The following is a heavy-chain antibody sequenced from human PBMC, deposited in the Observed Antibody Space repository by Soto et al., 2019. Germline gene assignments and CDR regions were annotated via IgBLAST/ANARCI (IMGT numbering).Heavy chain of an antibody. CDR1: GGSISSGGYY. CDR2: IYYSGST. V-gene: IGHV4-31*03. J-gene: IGHJ3*02. Sequence: LSLTCTVSGGSISSGGYYWSWIRQHPGKGLEWIGYIYYSGSTYYNPSLKSRVTISVDTSKNQFSLKLSSVTAADTAVYYCARENYDFRDAFDIWGQGTMVTVSS. CDR3: ARENYDFRDAFDI. D-gene: IGHD3-3*01.